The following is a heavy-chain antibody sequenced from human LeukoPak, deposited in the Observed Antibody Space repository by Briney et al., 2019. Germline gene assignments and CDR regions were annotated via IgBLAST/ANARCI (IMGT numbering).Heavy chain of an antibody. CDR3: ASNSGSYWGGIDY. CDR2: IYSGGST. J-gene: IGHJ4*02. V-gene: IGHV3-53*01. D-gene: IGHD1-26*01. Sequence: GGSLRLSCAASGFTVSSNYMSWVRQAPGKGLEWVSVIYSGGSTYYADSVKGRLTISRDNSKNTLYLQMNSLRAEDTAVYYCASNSGSYWGGIDYWGQGTLVTVSS. CDR1: GFTVSSNY.